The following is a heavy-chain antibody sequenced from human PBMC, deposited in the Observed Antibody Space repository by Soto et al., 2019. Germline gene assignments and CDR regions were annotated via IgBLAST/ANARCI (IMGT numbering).Heavy chain of an antibody. V-gene: IGHV1-3*01. CDR2: INAGNGNT. J-gene: IGHJ4*02. CDR3: ARDSLAAAGRPYFDY. D-gene: IGHD6-13*01. CDR1: GYTFTSYA. Sequence: QVPLVQSGAEVKKPGASVKVSCKASGYTFTSYAMHWVRQAPGQRLEWMGWINAGNGNTKYSQKFQGRVTITRDTSASTAYMELSSLRSEDTAVYYCARDSLAAAGRPYFDYWGQGTLVTVSS.